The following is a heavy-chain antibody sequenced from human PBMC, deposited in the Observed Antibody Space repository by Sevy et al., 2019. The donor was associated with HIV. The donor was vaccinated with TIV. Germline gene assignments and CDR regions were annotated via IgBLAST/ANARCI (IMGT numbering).Heavy chain of an antibody. V-gene: IGHV3-30*18. Sequence: GSLRLSCAASGFTFSSYGMHWVRQAPGKGLEWVAVISYDGSNKYYADSVKGRFTISRDNSKNTLYLQMNSLRAEDTAVYYCAKGSSSKIYNWFDPWGQGTLVTVSS. D-gene: IGHD6-6*01. CDR3: AKGSSSKIYNWFDP. CDR2: ISYDGSNK. J-gene: IGHJ5*02. CDR1: GFTFSSYG.